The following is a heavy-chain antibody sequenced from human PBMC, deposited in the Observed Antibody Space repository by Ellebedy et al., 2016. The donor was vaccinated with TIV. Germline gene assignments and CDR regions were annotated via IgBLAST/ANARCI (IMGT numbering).Heavy chain of an antibody. J-gene: IGHJ6*02. CDR1: GFTFSSYG. CDR2: IAFDGSIT. D-gene: IGHD4-11*01. Sequence: GESLKISCAASGFTFSSYGMHWVRRTPGKGLEWMGVIAFDGSITYYTDSVKGRFTISRDNPKNTLYLQMNSLRAEDTAVYKCAKSYSNSPNFYYHHGLDVWGQGTTVTVSS. CDR3: AKSYSNSPNFYYHHGLDV. V-gene: IGHV3-30*18.